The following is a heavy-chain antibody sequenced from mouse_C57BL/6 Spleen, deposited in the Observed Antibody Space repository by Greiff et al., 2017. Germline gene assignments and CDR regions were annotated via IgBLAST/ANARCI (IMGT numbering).Heavy chain of an antibody. V-gene: IGHV5-16*01. CDR3: AREGTTGGYFDY. CDR1: GFTFSDYY. CDR2: INYDGSST. J-gene: IGHJ2*01. D-gene: IGHD1-1*01. Sequence: EVMLVESEGGLVQPGSSMKLSCTASGFTFSDYYMAWVRQVPEKGLEWVANINYDGSSTYYLDSLKSRFIISRDNAKNILYLQMSSLKSEDTATYYCAREGTTGGYFDYWGQGTTLTVSS.